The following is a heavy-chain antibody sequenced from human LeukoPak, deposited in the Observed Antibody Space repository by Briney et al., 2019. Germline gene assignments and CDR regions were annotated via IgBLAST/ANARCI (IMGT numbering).Heavy chain of an antibody. J-gene: IGHJ4*02. CDR2: IYYSGST. Sequence: SETLSLTCTVSGGSINSGDYYWSWIRQPPGKGLEWIGYIYYSGSTYYNPSLKSRVTISVDTSKNQFSVKLSSVTAADTAVYYCVREGGVGATDYWGQGTLVTVSS. CDR1: GGSINSGDYY. CDR3: VREGGVGATDY. V-gene: IGHV4-30-4*08. D-gene: IGHD1-26*01.